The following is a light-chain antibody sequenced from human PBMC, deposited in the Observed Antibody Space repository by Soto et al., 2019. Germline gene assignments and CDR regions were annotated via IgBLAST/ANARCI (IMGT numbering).Light chain of an antibody. CDR1: XXDVGSYNL. V-gene: IGLV2-23*01. CDR3: CSYAGSDTMI. J-gene: IGLJ2*01. CDR2: EGS. Sequence: QSALTQPASVSGSPGQSITISCTGXXXDVGSYNLVSWYQQPPGEAPKLMIYEGSKRPSGVSNRFSGSKSGNTASLTISGRQAEDEADYYCCSYAGSDTMIFGGGTKLTVL.